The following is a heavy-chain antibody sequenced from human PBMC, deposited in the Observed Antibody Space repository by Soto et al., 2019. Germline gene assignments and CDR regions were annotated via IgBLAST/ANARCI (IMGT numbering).Heavy chain of an antibody. Sequence: VQLLESGGGLVQPGGSLRLSCAASGFTFSSYAMSWVRQAPGKGLEWVSGISGSGGSTYYADSVRGRFTISRDNSKNTLYLQMNSLRAEDTAVYYCAKDFSRLMIVVAADAFDLWGQGTLVTVSS. D-gene: IGHD3-22*01. CDR2: ISGSGGST. CDR1: GFTFSSYA. V-gene: IGHV3-23*01. CDR3: AKDFSRLMIVVAADAFDL. J-gene: IGHJ3*01.